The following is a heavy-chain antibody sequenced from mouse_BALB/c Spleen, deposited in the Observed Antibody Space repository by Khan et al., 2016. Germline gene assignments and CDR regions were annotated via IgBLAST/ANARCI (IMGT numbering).Heavy chain of an antibody. Sequence: QVQLKESGAELARPGASVKMSCKASGYTFTIYTMHWVKQRPGQSLEWIGYINPSSGYTNYNQTFKDKATLTADKSSSTAYMQLSSLTSEDSAVDYGARSRRMGDNYLFDYWGQGTTLTVSS. CDR3: ARSRRMGDNYLFDY. D-gene: IGHD1-3*01. V-gene: IGHV1-4*01. CDR2: INPSSGYT. CDR1: GYTFTIYT. J-gene: IGHJ2*01.